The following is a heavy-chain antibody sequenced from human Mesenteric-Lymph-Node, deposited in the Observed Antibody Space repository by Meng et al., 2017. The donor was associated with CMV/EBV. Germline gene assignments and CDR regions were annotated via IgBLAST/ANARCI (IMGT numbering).Heavy chain of an antibody. V-gene: IGHV3-30*02. Sequence: GGSLRPSCAASGFTFSSYGMHWVRQAPGKGLEWVAFIRYDGSNKYYADPVKGRFAISRDNSKNTLYPQMNSLRAEDTAVYYCAKDSYGTGSYYSMGDAFDIWGQRTMVTVSS. CDR1: GFTFSSYG. D-gene: IGHD3-10*01. J-gene: IGHJ3*02. CDR3: AKDSYGTGSYYSMGDAFDI. CDR2: IRYDGSNK.